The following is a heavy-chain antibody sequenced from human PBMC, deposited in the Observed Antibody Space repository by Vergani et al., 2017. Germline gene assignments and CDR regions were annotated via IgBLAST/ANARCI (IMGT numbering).Heavy chain of an antibody. D-gene: IGHD5-24*01. CDR2: IIPILGIA. CDR3: AGRRDGYIYYAFDI. CDR1: GGTFSSYT. J-gene: IGHJ3*02. V-gene: IGHV1-69*02. Sequence: QVQLVQSGAEVKKPGSSVKVSCKASGGTFSSYTIRWVRQAPGQGLEWMGRIIPILGIANYAQKFQGRVTITADKSTSTAYMELSSLRSEDTAVYYCAGRRDGYIYYAFDIWGQGTMVTVSS.